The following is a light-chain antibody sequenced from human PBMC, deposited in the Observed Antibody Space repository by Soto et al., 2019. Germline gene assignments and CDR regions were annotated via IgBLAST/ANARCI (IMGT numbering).Light chain of an antibody. Sequence: EIVLTQSPATLSLSPGERATLSCRASQSVSSYLAWYQQKPVQAPRLLIYDASNRATGIPARFSGSGSGTDFTLTTSSLEPEDFAVYYCQQRSNWPCTFGPGTRVYIK. CDR1: QSVSSY. CDR3: QQRSNWPCT. J-gene: IGKJ3*01. V-gene: IGKV3-11*01. CDR2: DAS.